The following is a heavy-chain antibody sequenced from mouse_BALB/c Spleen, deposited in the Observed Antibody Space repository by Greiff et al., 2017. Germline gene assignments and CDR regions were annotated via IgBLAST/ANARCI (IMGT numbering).Heavy chain of an antibody. V-gene: IGHV1-69*02. CDR2: IYPSDSYT. D-gene: IGHD2-14*01. CDR1: GYTFTSYW. CDR3: TRGTYFDY. J-gene: IGHJ2*01. Sequence: VQLQQPGAELVRPGASVKLSCKASGYTFTSYWINWVKQRPGQGLEWIGNIYPSDSYTNYNQKFKDKATLTVDKSSSTAYMQLSSPTSEDSAVYYCTRGTYFDYWGQGTTLTVSS.